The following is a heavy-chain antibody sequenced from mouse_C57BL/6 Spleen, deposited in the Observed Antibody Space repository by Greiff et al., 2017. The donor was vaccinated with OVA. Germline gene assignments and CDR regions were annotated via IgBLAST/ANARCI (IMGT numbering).Heavy chain of an antibody. CDR2: INPYNGDT. D-gene: IGHD1-1*01. J-gene: IGHJ4*01. CDR1: GYSFTGYF. V-gene: IGHV1-20*01. Sequence: EVQRVESGPELVKPGDSVKISCKASGYSFTGYFMNWVMQSHGKSLEWIGRINPYNGDTFYNQKFKGKATLTVDKSSSTAHMELRSLTSEDSAVYYCARSIYYGSSSDAMDYWGQGTSVTVSS. CDR3: ARSIYYGSSSDAMDY.